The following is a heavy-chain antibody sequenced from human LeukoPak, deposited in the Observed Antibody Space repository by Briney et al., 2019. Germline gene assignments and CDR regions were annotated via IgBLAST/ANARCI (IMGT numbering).Heavy chain of an antibody. CDR1: GFTFSSYA. CDR2: ITGSGGNT. Sequence: GGSLRLSCAASGFTFSSYAMSWVRQAPGKGLEWVSGITGSGGNTYYADSVKGRFTISRDNSKNTLYLQMSSLRAEDTAIYYCAKDTSTRWYSSTPLPGDYWGQGILVTVSS. CDR3: AKDTSTRWYSSTPLPGDY. J-gene: IGHJ4*02. V-gene: IGHV3-23*01. D-gene: IGHD6-13*01.